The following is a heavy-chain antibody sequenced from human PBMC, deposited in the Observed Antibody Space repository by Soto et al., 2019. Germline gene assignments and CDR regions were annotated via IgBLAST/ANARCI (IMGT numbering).Heavy chain of an antibody. V-gene: IGHV3-23*01. D-gene: IGHD5-12*01. CDR2: VDFSGTYT. J-gene: IGHJ4*02. Sequence: SLRLSCAASGFSFGNFAMNWVRQPPGKGLEWVSSVDFSGTYTFYAASVKGRFSISRDNSHNMVYLEMNGLRADDTAVYYCTKRSGGFSEFDYWGQGALVTVSS. CDR1: GFSFGNFA. CDR3: TKRSGGFSEFDY.